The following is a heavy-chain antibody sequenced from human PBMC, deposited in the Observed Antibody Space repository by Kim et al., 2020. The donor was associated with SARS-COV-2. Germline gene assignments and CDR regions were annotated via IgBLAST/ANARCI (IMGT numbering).Heavy chain of an antibody. CDR2: IIPIFGTT. CDR3: ARDRFSAEWDYHNNWFDP. CDR1: GGTFSSYA. J-gene: IGHJ5*02. Sequence: SVKVSCKASGGTFSSYAISWVRQAPGQGLEWMGGIIPIFGTTNYAQKFQGRVTITADESTSTAYMELSSLRSEDTAVYYCARDRFSAEWDYHNNWFDPWGQGTLVTVSS. D-gene: IGHD3-3*01. V-gene: IGHV1-69*13.